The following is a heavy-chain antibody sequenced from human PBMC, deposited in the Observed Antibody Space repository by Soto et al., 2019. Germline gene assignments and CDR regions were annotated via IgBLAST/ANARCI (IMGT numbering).Heavy chain of an antibody. Sequence: ASVKVSCKASGYTFTSYGISWVRQAPGQGLEWMGWISAYNGNTNYAQKLQGRVTMTTDTSTSTAYMELRSLRSDDTAVYYCARDLSRHSSGYYYGSYWGQGSLVTVSS. V-gene: IGHV1-18*01. CDR3: ARDLSRHSSGYYYGSY. J-gene: IGHJ4*02. D-gene: IGHD3-22*01. CDR1: GYTFTSYG. CDR2: ISAYNGNT.